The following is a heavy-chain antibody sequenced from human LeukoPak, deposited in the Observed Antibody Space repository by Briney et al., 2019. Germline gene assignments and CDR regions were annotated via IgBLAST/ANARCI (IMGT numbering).Heavy chain of an antibody. D-gene: IGHD5/OR15-5a*01. CDR3: AKDLRFEEQR. J-gene: IGHJ4*02. CDR2: ISGGGFAT. CDR1: GFTFNNYA. Sequence: GGSLRLSCAASGFTFNNYAMSWVRQAPGKGLEWVSAISGGGFATYYADSVKGRFTVSRDNSKNTLYLQMNSLRAEDTAMYYCAKDLRFEEQRGGQGTLVTVSS. V-gene: IGHV3-23*01.